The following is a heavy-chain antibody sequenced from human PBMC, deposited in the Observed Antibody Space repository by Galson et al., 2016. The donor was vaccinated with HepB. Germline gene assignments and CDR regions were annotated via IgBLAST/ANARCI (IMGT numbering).Heavy chain of an antibody. D-gene: IGHD3-10*01. Sequence: SLRLSCAASGFTFSRYGMHWVRKAPGKGLEWVAVISYDGNNKYYADSVKGRFTISRDNSRNTLNLQMNSLRAEDTAVYNCAKDPNYYGSGSYLYFDYWGQGTLVTVSS. CDR2: ISYDGNNK. CDR1: GFTFSRYG. CDR3: AKDPNYYGSGSYLYFDY. V-gene: IGHV3-30*18. J-gene: IGHJ4*02.